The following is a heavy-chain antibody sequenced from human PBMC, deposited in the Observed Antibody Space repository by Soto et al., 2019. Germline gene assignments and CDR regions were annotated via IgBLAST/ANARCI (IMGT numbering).Heavy chain of an antibody. Sequence: ASVKVSCKASGYTFTSYAMHWVRQAPGQRLEWMGWINAGNGNTKYSQKFQGRVTITRDTSASTAYMELSSLRSEDTAVYYVASSIVVLTPLDYSGQRTVVPVSS. CDR2: INAGNGNT. J-gene: IGHJ4*01. CDR3: ASSIVVLTPLDY. D-gene: IGHD2-21*02. CDR1: GYTFTSYA. V-gene: IGHV1-3*01.